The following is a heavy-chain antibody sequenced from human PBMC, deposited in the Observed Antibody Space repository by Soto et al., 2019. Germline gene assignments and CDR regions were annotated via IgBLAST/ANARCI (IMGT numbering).Heavy chain of an antibody. D-gene: IGHD1-26*01. Sequence: GESLKISCKGSGYTFSNYWIGWVRQMPGKGLEWMGIIYPGDPDTRYSPSFQGQVTISADKSIRTAYLQWSSLKASDTAMYYCARLRGELQLSYFDYWGQGTLVTVSS. J-gene: IGHJ4*02. CDR3: ARLRGELQLSYFDY. V-gene: IGHV5-51*01. CDR2: IYPGDPDT. CDR1: GYTFSNYW.